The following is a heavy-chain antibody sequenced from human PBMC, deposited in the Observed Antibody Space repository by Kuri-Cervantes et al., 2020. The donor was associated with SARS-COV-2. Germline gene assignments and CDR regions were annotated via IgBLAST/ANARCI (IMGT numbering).Heavy chain of an antibody. D-gene: IGHD3-3*01. CDR2: ISYDGSNK. Sequence: GGSLRLSCAASGFTFSSYGMHWVRQAPGKGLEWVAVISYDGSNKYYADSVKGRFTISRDNSKNTLYLQMNSLRAEDTAVYYCARDPLVTIFGVVLLSYYFDYWGQGTLVTVSS. CDR1: GFTFSSYG. J-gene: IGHJ4*02. CDR3: ARDPLVTIFGVVLLSYYFDY. V-gene: IGHV3-30*03.